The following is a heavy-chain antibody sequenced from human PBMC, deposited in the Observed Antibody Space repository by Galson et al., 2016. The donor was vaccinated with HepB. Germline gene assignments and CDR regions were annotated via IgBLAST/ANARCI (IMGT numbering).Heavy chain of an antibody. V-gene: IGHV1-18*04. CDR3: ASDKDEDILVVPAAI. Sequence: SVKVSCKASGYTFTSYGISWVRQAPGQGLEWMGWISAYNGYTNYAQKFQGRVTMTTDTSTSTAYMEVRSLRSDDTAVYYCASDKDEDILVVPAAIWGQGTLVTVSS. J-gene: IGHJ4*02. CDR1: GYTFTSYG. CDR2: ISAYNGYT. D-gene: IGHD2-2*01.